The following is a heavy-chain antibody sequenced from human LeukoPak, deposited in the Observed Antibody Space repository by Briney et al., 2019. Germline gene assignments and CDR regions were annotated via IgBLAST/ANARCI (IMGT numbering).Heavy chain of an antibody. CDR3: ARDRERGSVYGDDLRLRFWFDP. Sequence: ASVKVSRKASGYTFTGYYMHWVRQAPGQGLEWMGWINPNSGGTNYAQKFPGRDTMTRDTSNSTAYMELSRLRSDDTAVYYCARDRERGSVYGDDLRLRFWFDPWGQGTLVTVSS. CDR1: GYTFTGYY. CDR2: INPNSGGT. V-gene: IGHV1-2*02. D-gene: IGHD4-17*01. J-gene: IGHJ5*02.